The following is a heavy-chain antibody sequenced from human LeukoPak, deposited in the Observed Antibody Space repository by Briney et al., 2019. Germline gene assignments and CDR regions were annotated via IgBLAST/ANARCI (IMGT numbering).Heavy chain of an antibody. V-gene: IGHV1-69*13. CDR2: IIPIFGTA. CDR3: ARESYGEEDN. CDR1: GGTFSSYA. Sequence: RASVKVSCKASGGTFSSYAISWVRQAPGQGLEWMGGIIPIFGTANYAQKFQGRVTITADESTSTAYMELSSLRSEDTAVYYCARESYGEEDNWGQGTLVTVSS. J-gene: IGHJ4*02. D-gene: IGHD4-17*01.